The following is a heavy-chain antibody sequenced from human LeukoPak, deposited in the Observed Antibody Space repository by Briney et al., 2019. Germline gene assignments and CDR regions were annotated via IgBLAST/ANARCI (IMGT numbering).Heavy chain of an antibody. CDR2: IYHSGSG. D-gene: IGHD4-17*01. Sequence: PSDTLSLTCAVSGYSISNDYYRGWIRQPPGRGLEWIGHIYHSGSGYYNPSLKSRVAMSVDTSKNQFSLKLSSVTAVDTAVYYCTRKATTGPTKAAFDVWGQGTMVTVSS. V-gene: IGHV4-28*01. J-gene: IGHJ3*01. CDR1: GYSISNDYY. CDR3: TRKATTGPTKAAFDV.